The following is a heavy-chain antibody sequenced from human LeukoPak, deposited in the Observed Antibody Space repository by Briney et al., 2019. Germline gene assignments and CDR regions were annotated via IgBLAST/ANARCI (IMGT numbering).Heavy chain of an antibody. CDR2: INHSGST. V-gene: IGHV4-34*01. CDR3: ARVLPRTGGATRLRRPELNWFDP. CDR1: GGSFSGYY. J-gene: IGHJ5*02. Sequence: PSETLSLTCAVYGGSFSGYYWSWICQPPGKGLEWIGEINHSGSTNYNPSLKSRVTISVDSSKNQFSLKLSSVTAADTAVYYCARVLPRTGGATRLRRPELNWFDPWGQGTLVTVSS. D-gene: IGHD1-26*01.